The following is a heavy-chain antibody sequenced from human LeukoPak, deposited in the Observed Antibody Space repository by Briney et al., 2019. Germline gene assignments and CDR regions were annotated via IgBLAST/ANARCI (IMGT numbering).Heavy chain of an antibody. D-gene: IGHD1-26*01. Sequence: SQTLSLTCAISGDSVSSNSAAWNWIRQSPSRGLEWLGRTYYRSKWYNDYAVSVKSRITINPDTSKNQFSLQLNSVTPEDTAVYYCARDENANWEYLYAFDIWGQGTMVTVSS. CDR1: GDSVSSNSAA. J-gene: IGHJ3*02. CDR2: TYYRSKWYN. CDR3: ARDENANWEYLYAFDI. V-gene: IGHV6-1*01.